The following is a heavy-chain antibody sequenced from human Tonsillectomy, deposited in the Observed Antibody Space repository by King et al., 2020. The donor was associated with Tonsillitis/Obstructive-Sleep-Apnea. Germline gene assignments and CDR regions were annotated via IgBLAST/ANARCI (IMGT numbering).Heavy chain of an antibody. CDR1: GGSFSGYY. J-gene: IGHJ6*03. Sequence: VQLQQWGAGLLKPSETLSLTCGVYGGSFSGYYWSWIRQPPGKGLGWIGEINHSGSTDYNSSLKSRVTLSRETSKNQFSLRLTSVTAADTAVYYCGTNAGDYYYYMDVWGKGTTVTVSS. D-gene: IGHD2-2*01. V-gene: IGHV4-34*01. CDR2: INHSGST. CDR3: GTNAGDYYYYMDV.